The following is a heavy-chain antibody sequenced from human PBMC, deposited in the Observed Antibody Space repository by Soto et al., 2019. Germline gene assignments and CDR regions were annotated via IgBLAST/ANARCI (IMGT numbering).Heavy chain of an antibody. D-gene: IGHD6-6*01. CDR3: ARNGSSSAVDV. CDR2: ISGSGGST. V-gene: IGHV3-23*01. J-gene: IGHJ6*02. Sequence: PLGCLRLSCAASGFTFSSYAMSWVCQAPGKGLEWVSAISGSGGSTYYADSVKGRLTISRDNSKNTLYLQMNSLRAEDTAVYYCARNGSSSAVDVWGQGTTVTVSS. CDR1: GFTFSSYA.